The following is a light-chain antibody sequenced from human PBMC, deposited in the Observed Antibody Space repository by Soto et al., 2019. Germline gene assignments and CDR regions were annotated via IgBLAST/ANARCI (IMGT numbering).Light chain of an antibody. V-gene: IGLV2-8*01. Sequence: QSALTQPPSASGSPGQSVTISCTGTSSDVGGYNYVSWYQQHPGKAPELMIYEVSKRPSGVPDRFSGSKSGNTASLTVSGLQAEDEGDYYCNSYVGSNNFHVVFGGGTKLTVL. CDR2: EVS. J-gene: IGLJ2*01. CDR1: SSDVGGYNY. CDR3: NSYVGSNNFHVV.